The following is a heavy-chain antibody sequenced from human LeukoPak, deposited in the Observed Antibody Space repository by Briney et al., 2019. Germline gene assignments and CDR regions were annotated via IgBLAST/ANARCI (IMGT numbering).Heavy chain of an antibody. CDR3: ASKSRALGYYDSSPTSAFDI. D-gene: IGHD3-22*01. CDR2: IYHSGST. Sequence: KPSETLSLTCAVYGGSFSGYYWGWIRQPPGKGLEWIGSIYHSGSTYYNPSLKSRVTISVDTSKNQFSLKLSSVTAADTAVYYCASKSRALGYYDSSPTSAFDIWGQGTMVTVSS. CDR1: GGSFSGYY. V-gene: IGHV4-38-2*01. J-gene: IGHJ3*02.